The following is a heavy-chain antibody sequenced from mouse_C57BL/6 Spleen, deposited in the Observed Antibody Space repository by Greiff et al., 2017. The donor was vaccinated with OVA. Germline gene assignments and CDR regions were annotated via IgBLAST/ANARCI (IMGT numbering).Heavy chain of an antibody. CDR1: GYTFTSYG. CDR3: ARSMRDRSLWFAY. Sequence: VQLQQSGAELVRPGSSVKMSCKTSGYTFTSYGINWVKQRPGQGLEWIGYIYIGNGYTEYNEKFKGKATLTSDTSSSTAYMQLSSLTSEDAAIYVCARSMRDRSLWFAYWGQGTLVTVSA. J-gene: IGHJ3*01. CDR2: IYIGNGYT. V-gene: IGHV1-58*01.